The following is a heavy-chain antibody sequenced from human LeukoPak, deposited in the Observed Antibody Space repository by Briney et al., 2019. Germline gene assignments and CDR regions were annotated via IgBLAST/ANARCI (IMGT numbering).Heavy chain of an antibody. D-gene: IGHD3-9*01. Sequence: ASVKVSCKASGYTFTDYYIHWVRQAPGQGLEWMGWINPNSGGTNYAQKFQGRVTMTRDTSISTAYMELSRLRSDDTAVYYCARDGPKPYYDILTGFPTYYMDVWGKGTTVTVSS. CDR1: GYTFTDYY. J-gene: IGHJ6*03. V-gene: IGHV1-2*02. CDR2: INPNSGGT. CDR3: ARDGPKPYYDILTGFPTYYMDV.